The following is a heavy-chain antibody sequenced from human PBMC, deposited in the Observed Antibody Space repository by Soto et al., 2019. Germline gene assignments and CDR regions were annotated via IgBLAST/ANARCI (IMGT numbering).Heavy chain of an antibody. V-gene: IGHV1-2*04. CDR3: VRETDWSTGGMDV. Sequence: QVQLVQYGAEVKKPGASVKVSCKASGYTFTGYYMHWVRQAPGQGLEWMGWINPNSGGTNYAQKFQGWVTMTRDTSISTAYMELSRLRSDDTAVYYCVRETDWSTGGMDVWGQGTTVTVSS. J-gene: IGHJ6*02. CDR2: INPNSGGT. D-gene: IGHD3-9*01. CDR1: GYTFTGYY.